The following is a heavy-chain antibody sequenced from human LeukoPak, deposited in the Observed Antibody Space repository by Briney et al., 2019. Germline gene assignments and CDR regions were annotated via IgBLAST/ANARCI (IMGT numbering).Heavy chain of an antibody. V-gene: IGHV3-74*01. CDR2: INTDGSST. Sequence: GGSLRLSCAASGFTFSSYWMHWVRQAPGKGLVWVSRINTDGSSTSYAYSVKGRFTISRDNAKNILYLQMNSLRAEDTAVFYCVRAVRWMMEYYFDYWGQGNLVTVSS. J-gene: IGHJ4*02. CDR1: GFTFSSYW. D-gene: IGHD3-3*01. CDR3: VRAVRWMMEYYFDY.